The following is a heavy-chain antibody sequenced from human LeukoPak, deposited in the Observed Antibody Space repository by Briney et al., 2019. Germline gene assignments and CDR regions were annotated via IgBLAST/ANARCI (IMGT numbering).Heavy chain of an antibody. J-gene: IGHJ4*02. CDR1: GYTFTSYG. Sequence: ASVKVSCKVSGYTFTSYGISWVRQAPGQGLEWMGWISAYNGNTNYAQKLQGRVTMTTDTSTSTTYMELRSLRSDDTAVYYCARSLYYYDSSGYYSSDYWGQGTLVTVSS. D-gene: IGHD3-22*01. CDR2: ISAYNGNT. V-gene: IGHV1-18*01. CDR3: ARSLYYYDSSGYYSSDY.